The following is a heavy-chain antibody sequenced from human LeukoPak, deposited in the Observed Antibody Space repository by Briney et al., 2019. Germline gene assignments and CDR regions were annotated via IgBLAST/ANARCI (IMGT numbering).Heavy chain of an antibody. J-gene: IGHJ4*02. V-gene: IGHV3-9*01. CDR2: ISWNSGSI. Sequence: GRSLRLSCAASGFTFDDYAMHWVRQAPGKGLEWVSGISWNSGSIGYADSVKGRFTISRDNAKNSLYLQMNSLRAEDTALYYCANERSDGSGDWGQGTLVTVSS. CDR1: GFTFDDYA. D-gene: IGHD3-10*01. CDR3: ANERSDGSGD.